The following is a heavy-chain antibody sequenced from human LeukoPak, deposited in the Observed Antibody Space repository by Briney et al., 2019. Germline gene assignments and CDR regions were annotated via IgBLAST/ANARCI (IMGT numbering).Heavy chain of an antibody. CDR2: IYYSGST. V-gene: IGHV4-39*01. CDR1: GGSISSDSYY. D-gene: IGHD6-19*01. J-gene: IGHJ4*02. Sequence: PSETLSLTCTVSGGSISSDSYYWAWIRQPPGKGLEWIASIYYSGSTYYNPSLKSRVTIPVDTSRNQFSLKLSSVTAADTAVYYCASLAVAGLSEGYWGQGTLVIVSS. CDR3: ASLAVAGLSEGY.